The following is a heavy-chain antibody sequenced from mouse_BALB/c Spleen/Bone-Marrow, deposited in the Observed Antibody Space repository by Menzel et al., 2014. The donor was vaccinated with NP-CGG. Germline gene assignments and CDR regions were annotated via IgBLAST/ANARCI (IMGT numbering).Heavy chain of an antibody. CDR2: ISNGGGST. CDR1: GYTFSSYT. J-gene: IGHJ2*01. CDR3: ARLITTYFDY. D-gene: IGHD1-1*01. V-gene: IGHV5-12-2*01. Sequence: EVKLVESGGGLVQPGGSLKLSCAASGYTFSSYTMSWVRQTPEKRLEWVAYISNGGGSTYYPDTVKGRFTISRDNAKNTLYLQMNSLKSEDTAMYYCARLITTYFDYWGQGTTLTVSS.